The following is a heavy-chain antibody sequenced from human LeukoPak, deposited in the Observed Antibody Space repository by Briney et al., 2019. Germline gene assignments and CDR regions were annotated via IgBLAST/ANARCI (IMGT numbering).Heavy chain of an antibody. CDR1: GLTFSGST. J-gene: IGHJ4*02. D-gene: IGHD2-21*02. CDR2: IRDKSYNYAT. V-gene: IGHV3-73*01. Sequence: GGSLRLSCAASGLTFSGSTMHWVRQASGKGLEWVGHIRDKSYNYATAYDASVKGRFTISRDDSKNTAYLQMNSLKTEDTAMYYCSRHETLPGDYWGQGTLVTVSS. CDR3: SRHETLPGDY.